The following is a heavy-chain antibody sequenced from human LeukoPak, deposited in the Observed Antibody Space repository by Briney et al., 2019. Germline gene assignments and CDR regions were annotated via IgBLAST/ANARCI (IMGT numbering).Heavy chain of an antibody. CDR1: GGSISSSTYY. CDR3: ARRGNYDSSGSRAEYCRH. D-gene: IGHD3-22*01. CDR2: IYYSGST. Sequence: PSETLSLTCTVSGGSISSSTYYWGWIRQPPGKGLEWIGSIYYSGSTYYNPSLKSRVTISVDTSKNQFSLKLSSVTAADTAVYYCARRGNYDSSGSRAEYCRHWGQGTLVTVSS. J-gene: IGHJ1*01. V-gene: IGHV4-39*01.